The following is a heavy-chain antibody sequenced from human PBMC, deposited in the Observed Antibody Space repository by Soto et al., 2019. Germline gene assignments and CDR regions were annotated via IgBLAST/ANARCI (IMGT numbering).Heavy chain of an antibody. CDR2: IHENCHVK. CDR3: ARDEGVPINYRFDY. D-gene: IGHD4-4*01. CDR1: GVCFSSYS. V-gene: IGHV3-7*03. Sequence: GESLRLSCAASGVCFSSYSMSWICQAPGKGLEWLARIHENCHVKFYVDSVKCRFTISRDDALNSLYLQMNSLRAEDTAMYYCARDEGVPINYRFDYWGQGTLVTVSS. J-gene: IGHJ4*02.